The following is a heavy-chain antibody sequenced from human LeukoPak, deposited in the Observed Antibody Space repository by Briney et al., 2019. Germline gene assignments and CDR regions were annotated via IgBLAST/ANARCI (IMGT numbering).Heavy chain of an antibody. CDR1: GGSDTSYY. D-gene: IGHD1-7*01. V-gene: IGHV4-59*08. CDR3: ARGILELGDVFDI. Sequence: SETLSLTCTVSGGSDTSYYWSWIRQPSGKGLEWIGYIYYTGSTNYNPSLKSRVTISVDTSKNQFSLKLSSVTAADTAMYYCARGILELGDVFDIWGQGTMVTVSS. CDR2: IYYTGST. J-gene: IGHJ3*02.